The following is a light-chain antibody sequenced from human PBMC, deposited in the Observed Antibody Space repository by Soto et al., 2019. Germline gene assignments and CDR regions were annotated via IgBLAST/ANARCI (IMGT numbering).Light chain of an antibody. V-gene: IGLV2-14*01. J-gene: IGLJ1*01. CDR2: EVS. CDR1: SSDVGGYNY. CDR3: GFYTSRSTLV. Sequence: QSALTQPASVSGSPGQSITISCTGTSSDVGGYNYVSWYQQHPGKAPKLMIYEVSNRPSGGSNPFSGSKSGKTASLTISWVQGEDEAYYYWGFYTSRSTLVLGTGTKLTVL.